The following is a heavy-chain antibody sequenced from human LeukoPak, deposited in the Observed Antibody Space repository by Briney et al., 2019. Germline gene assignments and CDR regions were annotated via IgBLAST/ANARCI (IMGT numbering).Heavy chain of an antibody. D-gene: IGHD2-8*01. J-gene: IGHJ6*02. CDR2: FDPEDGET. CDR1: GYTLTELS. V-gene: IGHV1-24*01. CDR3: ATIMVPYYYYGMDV. Sequence: ASVKVSCKVSGYTLTELSIHWVRQAPGKGLEWMGGFDPEDGETIYAQKFQGRVTMTEDTSTDTAYMELSSLRSEDTAVYYCATIMVPYYYYGMDVWGQGTTVTVSS.